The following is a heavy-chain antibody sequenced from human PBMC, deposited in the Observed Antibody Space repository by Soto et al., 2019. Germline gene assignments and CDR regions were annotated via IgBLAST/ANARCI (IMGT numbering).Heavy chain of an antibody. J-gene: IGHJ3*02. D-gene: IGHD3-22*01. V-gene: IGHV1-69*06. Sequence: SVKVSCKASGCTFSSYAISWVRQAPGQGLEWMGGIIPIFGTANYAQKFQGRVTITADKSTSTAYMELSSLRSEDTAVYYCARVPPSRYYYDSSGPEDDAFDIWGQGTMVTV. CDR2: IIPIFGTA. CDR1: GCTFSSYA. CDR3: ARVPPSRYYYDSSGPEDDAFDI.